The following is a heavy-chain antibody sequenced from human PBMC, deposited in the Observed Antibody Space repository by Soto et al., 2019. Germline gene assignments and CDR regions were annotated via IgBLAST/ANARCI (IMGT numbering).Heavy chain of an antibody. CDR3: AKDPNNYDFGVSLYYFDY. Sequence: GGSLRLSCAASGFTFSSYAMSWVRQAPGKGLEWVSAISGSGGSTYYADSVKGRFTISRDNSKNTLYLQMNSLRAEDTAVYYCAKDPNNYDFGVSLYYFDYWGQGTLVTVSS. CDR1: GFTFSSYA. D-gene: IGHD3-3*01. V-gene: IGHV3-23*01. J-gene: IGHJ4*02. CDR2: ISGSGGST.